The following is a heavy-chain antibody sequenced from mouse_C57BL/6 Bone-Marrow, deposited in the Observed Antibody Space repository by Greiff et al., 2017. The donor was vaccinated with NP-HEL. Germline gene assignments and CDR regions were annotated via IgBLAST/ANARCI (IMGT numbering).Heavy chain of an antibody. J-gene: IGHJ1*03. V-gene: IGHV1-47*01. D-gene: IGHD1-1*01. CDR3: ARGGYYGSSDWYFDV. CDR1: GYTFTTYP. CDR2: FHPYNDDT. Sequence: VQLKESGAELVKPGASVKMSCKASGYTFTTYPIEWMKQNHGKSLEWIGNFHPYNDDTKYNEKFKGKATLTVEKSSSTVYLELSRLTSDDSAVYYCARGGYYGSSDWYFDVWGTGTTVTVSS.